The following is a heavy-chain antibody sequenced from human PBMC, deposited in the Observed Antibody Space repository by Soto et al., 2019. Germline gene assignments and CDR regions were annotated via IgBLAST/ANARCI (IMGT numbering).Heavy chain of an antibody. J-gene: IGHJ5*02. CDR3: ASPKIAFYNWFDP. D-gene: IGHD3-3*02. CDR1: GGSISSYY. CDR2: IYYSGST. V-gene: IGHV4-59*08. Sequence: SETLSLTCTVSGGSISSYYWSWIRQPPGKGLEWIGYIYYSGSTNYNPSLKSRVTISVDTSKNQFSLKLSSVTAADTAVYYCASPKIAFYNWFDPWGQGTLVTVPQ.